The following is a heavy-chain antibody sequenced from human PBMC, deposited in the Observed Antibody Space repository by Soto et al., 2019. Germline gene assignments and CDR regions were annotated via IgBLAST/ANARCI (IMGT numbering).Heavy chain of an antibody. CDR2: IKPKSGGT. CDR3: ARDLAKGGGSAGFDY. CDR1: GYTFTVYY. V-gene: IGHV1-2*02. Sequence: QVQLVQSGAEVKKPGASVNVSCKASGYTFTVYYMHWVRQAPGQGLEWMGWIKPKSGGTMYPQKFQGRVTMTWDTSISTAYMALTRLRSDDMAVYYCARDLAKGGGSAGFDYWGQGTLVTVSS. D-gene: IGHD1-26*01. J-gene: IGHJ4*02.